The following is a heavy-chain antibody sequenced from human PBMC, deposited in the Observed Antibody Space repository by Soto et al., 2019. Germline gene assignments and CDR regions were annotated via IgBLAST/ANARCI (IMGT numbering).Heavy chain of an antibody. J-gene: IGHJ4*02. CDR3: PTLRRLTVVDH. Sequence: QVQLQESGPGLVKPSQTLSLSCSVSGGSISSGDYYWTWIRQHPGKGPEWIGYIFYSGSTSYNPSLKRRVTISVDTSTTQLSLTVTSVTAAGTAVYYIPTLRRLTVVDHRGQGVLVAASP. V-gene: IGHV4-31*03. CDR1: GGSISSGDYY. D-gene: IGHD3-22*01. CDR2: IFYSGST.